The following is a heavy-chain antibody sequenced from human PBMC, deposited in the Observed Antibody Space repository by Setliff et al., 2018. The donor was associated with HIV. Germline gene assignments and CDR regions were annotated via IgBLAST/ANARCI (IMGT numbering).Heavy chain of an antibody. CDR1: GYTFTTSA. CDR2: SHTYNGNV. V-gene: IGHV1-18*01. D-gene: IGHD2-8*02. CDR3: AREFSWSAFYFDS. Sequence: ASVKVSCKASGYTFTTSAISWVRQAPGQELQWMGWSHTYNGNVNYARKFRGRVTMTTDASTNTAFKELSNLRSDDTAIYYCAREFSWSAFYFDSWGQGTQVTVSS. J-gene: IGHJ4*02.